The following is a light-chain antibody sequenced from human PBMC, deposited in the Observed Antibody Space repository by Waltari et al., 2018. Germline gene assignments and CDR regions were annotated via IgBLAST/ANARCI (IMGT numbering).Light chain of an antibody. CDR3: QQYYSTPRT. CDR2: GAS. Sequence: DIVMTQSPGSLAVSLGERAPINCKSSQSVLYRSNNKNFLARYQQTPGQPPKLLMYGASTREAGVPDRFSGSASGTDVTLTSSSLQAEDVAVYCCQQYYSTPRTFGQGTKLEIK. V-gene: IGKV4-1*01. J-gene: IGKJ2*01. CDR1: QSVLYRSNNKNF.